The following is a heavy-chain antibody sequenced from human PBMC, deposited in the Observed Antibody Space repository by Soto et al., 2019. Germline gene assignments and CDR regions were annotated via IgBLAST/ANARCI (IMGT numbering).Heavy chain of an antibody. CDR1: GFTFSSYA. CDR2: ISGSGGST. CDR3: ASATAGYYYMDV. D-gene: IGHD6-25*01. J-gene: IGHJ6*03. Sequence: GGSLRLSCAASGFTFSSYAMSWVRQAPGKGLEWVSAISGSGGSTYYADSVKGRFTISRDNSKNTLYLQMNSLRAEDTAVYYCASATAGYYYMDVWGKGTTVTVSS. V-gene: IGHV3-23*01.